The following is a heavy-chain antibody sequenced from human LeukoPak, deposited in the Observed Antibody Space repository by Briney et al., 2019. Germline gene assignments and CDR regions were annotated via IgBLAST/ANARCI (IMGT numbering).Heavy chain of an antibody. CDR1: GFTFSSYS. J-gene: IGHJ4*02. V-gene: IGHV3-21*01. CDR3: ARDLVGRNDY. Sequence: GGSLRLSXAASGFTFSSYSMNWVRQAPGKGLEWVSSISSSSSYIYYADSVKGRFTISRDNAKNSLYLQMNSLRAEDTAVYYCARDLVGRNDYWGQGTLVTVSS. CDR2: ISSSSSYI.